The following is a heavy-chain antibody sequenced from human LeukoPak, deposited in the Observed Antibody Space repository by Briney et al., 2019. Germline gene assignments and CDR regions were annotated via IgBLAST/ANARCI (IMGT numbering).Heavy chain of an antibody. CDR1: GFTFSNYA. V-gene: IGHV3-23*01. Sequence: GGSLRLSCAASGFTFSNYAMSWVRQAPGKGLEWVSATSGRCDYTYYADSVKGRFTISRDDAKSSLDLEMNSLRAEDTAIYYCARGHGTSWFPFDSWGQGTLVTVSS. CDR2: TSGRCDYT. D-gene: IGHD6-13*01. CDR3: ARGHGTSWFPFDS. J-gene: IGHJ4*02.